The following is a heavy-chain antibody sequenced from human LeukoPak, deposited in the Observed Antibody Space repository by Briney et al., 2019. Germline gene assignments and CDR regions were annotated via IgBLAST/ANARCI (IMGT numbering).Heavy chain of an antibody. CDR3: ASHVTVAHYYYAMDV. CDR2: IRYDGSNK. D-gene: IGHD4-23*01. J-gene: IGHJ6*02. V-gene: IGHV3-30*02. CDR1: GFTFSSYG. Sequence: PGGSLRLSCAASGFTFSSYGMHWVRQAPGKGLEWVAFIRYDGSNKYYADSVKGRFTISRDNANNSLYLQMNSLRAEDTAVYYCASHVTVAHYYYAMDVWGQGTTVTVSS.